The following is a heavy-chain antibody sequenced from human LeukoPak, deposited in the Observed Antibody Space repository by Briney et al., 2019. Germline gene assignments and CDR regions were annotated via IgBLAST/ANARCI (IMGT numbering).Heavy chain of an antibody. Sequence: SWTLSLTCTVSGGSISSYYWSWIRQPPGKGLEWIGYIYTSGSTNYNPSLKSRVTISVDTSKNQFSLKLSSVTAADTAVYYCARLQAQLWFDAPRFDPWGQGTLVTVSS. D-gene: IGHD5-18*01. V-gene: IGHV4-4*09. CDR2: IYTSGST. CDR1: GGSISSYY. J-gene: IGHJ5*02. CDR3: ARLQAQLWFDAPRFDP.